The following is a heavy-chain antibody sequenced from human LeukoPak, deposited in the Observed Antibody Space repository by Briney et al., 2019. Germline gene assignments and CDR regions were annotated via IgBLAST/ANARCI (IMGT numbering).Heavy chain of an antibody. CDR1: GYTFTSYG. D-gene: IGHD3-10*01. CDR2: ISAYNGNT. Sequence: GASVKVSCKASGYTFTSYGISWVRQAPGQGLEWMGWISAYNGNTNYAQKLQGRVTMTTDTSTSTAYMELRSLRSDDTAVYYCAGDPYYGSGSYLNPLYYYYGMDVWGQGTTVTVSS. CDR3: AGDPYYGSGSYLNPLYYYYGMDV. J-gene: IGHJ6*02. V-gene: IGHV1-18*01.